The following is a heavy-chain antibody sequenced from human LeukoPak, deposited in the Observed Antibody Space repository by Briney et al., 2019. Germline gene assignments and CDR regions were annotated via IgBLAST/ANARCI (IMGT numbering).Heavy chain of an antibody. Sequence: TGGSLRLSCAASGFTFSTYWMHWVRQTPGKGLVWVSHINSDGSHTYYADSVKGRFTISRDNAKNTLYLQMSSLRAEDTAVYYCARGPIDKVVAGTFFGHWGQGTVVTVSS. D-gene: IGHD6-19*01. J-gene: IGHJ4*02. CDR3: ARGPIDKVVAGTFFGH. CDR1: GFTFSTYW. CDR2: INSDGSHT. V-gene: IGHV3-74*01.